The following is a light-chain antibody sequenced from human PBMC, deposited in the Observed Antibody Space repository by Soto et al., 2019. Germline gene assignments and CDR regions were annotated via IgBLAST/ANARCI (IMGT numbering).Light chain of an antibody. CDR1: QDISNY. V-gene: IGKV1-33*01. CDR2: DAS. Sequence: DIQMTQSPSSLSASVGDRVTITCQASQDISNYLNWYQQKPGKAPKLLIYDASNLETGVPSRFSGSGSGTDFTFTISSLQPEDIATYYCQKYNSAPHTFGGGTKVDIK. J-gene: IGKJ4*01. CDR3: QKYNSAPHT.